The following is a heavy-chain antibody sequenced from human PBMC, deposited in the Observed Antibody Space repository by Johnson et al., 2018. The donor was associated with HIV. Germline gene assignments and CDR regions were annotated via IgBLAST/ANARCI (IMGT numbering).Heavy chain of an antibody. J-gene: IGHJ3*02. CDR2: IDWNGGST. V-gene: IGHV3-20*04. D-gene: IGHD6-19*01. Sequence: VQLVESGGGVVRPGGSLKLSCAASGFTFDDYGMSWVRQPPGKGLEWVSGIDWNGGSTTYAHSVTGRFTISRDNAKNSLDLQMNSLRAEDTAVYYCARDNGAVAGPEGAFDIWGQGTMVTVYS. CDR3: ARDNGAVAGPEGAFDI. CDR1: GFTFDDYG.